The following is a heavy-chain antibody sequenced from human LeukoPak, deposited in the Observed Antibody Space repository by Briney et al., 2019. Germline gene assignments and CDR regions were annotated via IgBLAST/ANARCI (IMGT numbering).Heavy chain of an antibody. CDR1: GGSISSYY. CDR2: IYYSGST. CDR3: ARLQGRATVTTWDIDP. V-gene: IGHV4-59*01. J-gene: IGHJ5*02. D-gene: IGHD4-17*01. Sequence: PSETLSLTCTVSGGSISSYYWSWIRQPPGKGLEWIGYIYYSGSTNYNPSLKSRVTISVDTSKNQFSLKLSSVTAADTAVYYCARLQGRATVTTWDIDPWGQGTLVTVSS.